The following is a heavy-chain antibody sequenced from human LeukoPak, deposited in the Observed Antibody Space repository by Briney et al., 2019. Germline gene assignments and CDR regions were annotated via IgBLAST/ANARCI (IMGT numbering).Heavy chain of an antibody. CDR1: GYSISSGYY. CDR3: ARGFRGRFSVWDAFQI. D-gene: IGHD3-10*01. Sequence: SETLSLTCTVSGYSISSGYYWGWIRQPPGKGPEWIGTIYLGGSTDYNPSLKSRVIISVDTSKNQFSLKLTSVTAADTAVYYCARGFRGRFSVWDAFQIWGQGTMVTVSS. V-gene: IGHV4-38-2*02. CDR2: IYLGGST. J-gene: IGHJ3*02.